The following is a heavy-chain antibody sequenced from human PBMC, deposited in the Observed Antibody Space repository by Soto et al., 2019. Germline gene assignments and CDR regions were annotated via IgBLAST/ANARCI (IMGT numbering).Heavy chain of an antibody. CDR3: ARARELLYTLNDAFDI. CDR1: GGTFSSYA. D-gene: IGHD1-26*01. V-gene: IGHV1-69*01. Sequence: QVQLVQSGAEVKKPGSSVKVSSKASGGTFSSYAISWVRQAPGQGLEWMGGIIPIFGTANYAQKFQGRVTITADESTSTAYMELSSLRSEDTAVYYCARARELLYTLNDAFDIWGQGTMVTVSS. CDR2: IIPIFGTA. J-gene: IGHJ3*02.